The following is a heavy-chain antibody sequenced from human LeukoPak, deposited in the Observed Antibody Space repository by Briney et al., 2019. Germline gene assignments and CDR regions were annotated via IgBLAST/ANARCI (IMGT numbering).Heavy chain of an antibody. CDR3: ARDRAGGSGFDY. CDR2: IYSVGNT. J-gene: IGHJ4*02. D-gene: IGHD1-1*01. Sequence: GGSLRLSCAASGFTVSSNSMSWVRQAPGKGLEWVSVIYSVGNTFDADSVKGRFTISRDNSKNTLYLQMNSLRAEDTAVYYCARDRAGGSGFDYWGQGTLITVSS. CDR1: GFTVSSNS. V-gene: IGHV3-53*01.